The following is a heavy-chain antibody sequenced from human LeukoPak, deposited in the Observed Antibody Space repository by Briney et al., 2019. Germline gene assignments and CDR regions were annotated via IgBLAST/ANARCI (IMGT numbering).Heavy chain of an antibody. V-gene: IGHV4-4*07. J-gene: IGHJ3*02. Sequence: SETLSLTCTVSGGSISSYYWSWIRQPAGKGLEWIGRIYTSGSTNYNPSLKSRVTMSVDTSRNQFSLKLSSVTAADTAVYYCATDYGDHDAFDIWGQGTMVTVSS. CDR3: ATDYGDHDAFDI. CDR2: IYTSGST. D-gene: IGHD4-17*01. CDR1: GGSISSYY.